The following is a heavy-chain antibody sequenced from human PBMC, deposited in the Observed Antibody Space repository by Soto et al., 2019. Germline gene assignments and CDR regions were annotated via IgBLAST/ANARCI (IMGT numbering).Heavy chain of an antibody. V-gene: IGHV4-34*01. CDR1: GGSFSGYY. D-gene: IGHD3-10*01. CDR2: INHSGST. Sequence: PSETLSLTCAVYGGSFSGYYWSWIRQPPGKGLEWIGEINHSGSTNYNSSLKSRVTISVDTSKNQLSLKLSSVTAADTAVYYCARGLSESNYYGSGSYFWFDPWGQGTLVTVS. J-gene: IGHJ5*02. CDR3: ARGLSESNYYGSGSYFWFDP.